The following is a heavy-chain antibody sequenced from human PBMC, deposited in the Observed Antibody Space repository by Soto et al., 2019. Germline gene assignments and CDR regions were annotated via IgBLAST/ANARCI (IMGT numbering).Heavy chain of an antibody. J-gene: IGHJ5*02. D-gene: IGHD4-4*01. CDR2: IIPIFGTA. CDR3: ARPPVTGAYWFDP. Sequence: SVKVSCKASGGTFRIYAISCVEQSRGQGLEWMGGIIPIFGTANYAQKFQGRVTITADESTSTAYMELSSLRSEDTAVYYCARPPVTGAYWFDPWGQGTLVTAPQ. CDR1: GGTFRIYA. V-gene: IGHV1-69*13.